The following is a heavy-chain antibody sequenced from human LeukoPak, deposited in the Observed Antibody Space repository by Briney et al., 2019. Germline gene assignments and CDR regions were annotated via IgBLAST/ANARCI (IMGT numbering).Heavy chain of an antibody. CDR1: GFTFSSYG. CDR3: ARRFLEWLLIDY. D-gene: IGHD3-3*01. V-gene: IGHV3-30*03. J-gene: IGHJ4*02. Sequence: GGSLRLSCAASGFTFSSYGMHWVRQAPGKGLEWVAVISYDGSNKYYADSVKGRFTISRDNSKNTLYLQMNSLRAEDTAVYYCARRFLEWLLIDYWGQGTLVTVSS. CDR2: ISYDGSNK.